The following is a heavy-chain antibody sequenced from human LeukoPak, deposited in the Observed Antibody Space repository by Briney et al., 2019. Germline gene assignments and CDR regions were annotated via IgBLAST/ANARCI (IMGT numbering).Heavy chain of an antibody. Sequence: GGSLRLSCAASGFTFSSYEMNWVRQAPGKGLEWVSYISSSGSTIYYADSVKGRFTISRDNAKNSLYLQMNSLRAEDTAVYYCAREIPTGVLDYWGQGTLVTASS. D-gene: IGHD7-27*01. CDR3: AREIPTGVLDY. J-gene: IGHJ4*02. CDR2: ISSSGSTI. CDR1: GFTFSSYE. V-gene: IGHV3-48*03.